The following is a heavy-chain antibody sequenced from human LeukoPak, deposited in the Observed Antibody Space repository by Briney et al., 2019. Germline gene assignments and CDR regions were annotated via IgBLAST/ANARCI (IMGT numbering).Heavy chain of an antibody. Sequence: SQTLSLTCTVSGGSISSGDYYWSWIRQPPGKGLEWIGYIYYSGSTYYNPSLKSRVTISVDTSKNQFSLKLSSVTAADTAVYYCARRVRIAAAGKYYYYMDVWGKGTTVTVSS. V-gene: IGHV4-30-4*08. D-gene: IGHD6-13*01. CDR2: IYYSGST. CDR1: GGSISSGDYY. CDR3: ARRVRIAAAGKYYYYMDV. J-gene: IGHJ6*03.